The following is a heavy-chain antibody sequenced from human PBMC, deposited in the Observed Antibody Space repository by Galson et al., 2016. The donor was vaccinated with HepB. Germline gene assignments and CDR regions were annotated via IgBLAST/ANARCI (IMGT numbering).Heavy chain of an antibody. J-gene: IGHJ4*02. V-gene: IGHV3-23*01. CDR2: ISGNGDNT. Sequence: SLRLSCAASGFTFSSSAMSWVRQAPGKGLEWVSAISGNGDNTYYADSVEGRFTISKDNSKNTLYLQVNSLRAEDTAIYYCAKGGAYDHWGQGTLVTVSS. CDR3: AKGGAYDH. CDR1: GFTFSSSA.